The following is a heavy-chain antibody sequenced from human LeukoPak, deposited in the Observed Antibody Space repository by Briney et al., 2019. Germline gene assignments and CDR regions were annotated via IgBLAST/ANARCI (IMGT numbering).Heavy chain of an antibody. CDR1: GFTFSSYS. V-gene: IGHV3-48*01. J-gene: IGHJ6*02. Sequence: GGSLRLSCAASGFTFSSYSMNWVRQAPGKGLEWVSYISSSSSTIYYADSVKGRFTISRDNAKNSLYLQMNSLRAEDTAVYYCARKNPWRYGPYYGMDAWGQGTTVTVSS. CDR3: ARKNPWRYGPYYGMDA. CDR2: ISSSSSTI. D-gene: IGHD5-18*01.